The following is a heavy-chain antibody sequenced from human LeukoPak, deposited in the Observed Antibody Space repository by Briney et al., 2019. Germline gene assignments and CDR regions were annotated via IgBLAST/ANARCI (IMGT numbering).Heavy chain of an antibody. CDR3: ASIVPAAIARHAFDI. CDR2: ISYDGSNK. V-gene: IGHV3-30-3*01. Sequence: QPGGSLRLSCAASGFTFSSYAMHWVRQAPGKGLEWVAVISYDGSNKYYADSVKGRFTISRDNSKNTLYLQMNSLRAEDTAVYYCASIVPAAIARHAFDIWGQGTMVTVSS. J-gene: IGHJ3*02. CDR1: GFTFSSYA. D-gene: IGHD2-2*01.